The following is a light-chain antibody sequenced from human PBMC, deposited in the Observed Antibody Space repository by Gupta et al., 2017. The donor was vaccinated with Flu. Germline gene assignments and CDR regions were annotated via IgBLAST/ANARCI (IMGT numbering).Light chain of an antibody. Sequence: QLVLTQSPSASASLGASVKPTCTLSSGHNSYAIAWHQQQPEKGPRYLMKLNSDGSHSKGDGIPDRFSGSSSGAERYLTISSLQSEDEADYYCQTWGTGIRVFGGGTKLTVL. CDR2: LNSDGSH. J-gene: IGLJ3*02. CDR1: SGHNSYA. CDR3: QTWGTGIRV. V-gene: IGLV4-69*01.